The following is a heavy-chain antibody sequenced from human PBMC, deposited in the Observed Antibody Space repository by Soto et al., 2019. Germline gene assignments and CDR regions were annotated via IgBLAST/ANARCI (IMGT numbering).Heavy chain of an antibody. CDR3: AKGPFSIVGAAGYYHGMDV. D-gene: IGHD1-26*01. J-gene: IGHJ6*02. Sequence: FTFSRDNSKNTLYLQMNSLRAEDTAVYYCAKGPFSIVGAAGYYHGMDVWGQGTTVTVSS. V-gene: IGHV3-23*01.